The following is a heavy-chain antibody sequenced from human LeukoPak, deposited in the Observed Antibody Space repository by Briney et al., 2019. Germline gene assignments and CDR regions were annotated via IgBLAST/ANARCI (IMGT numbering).Heavy chain of an antibody. J-gene: IGHJ2*01. CDR2: INHSGST. V-gene: IGHV4-34*01. Sequence: SSETLSLTCAVYGGSFSGYYWSWIRQPPGKGLEWIGEINHSGSTNYNPSLKSRVTISVDTSKNQFSLKLSSVTAADTAVYYCARDTLPYYYDSSGYYRGKSTPYWYFDLWGRGTLVTVSS. CDR3: ARDTLPYYYDSSGYYRGKSTPYWYFDL. CDR1: GGSFSGYY. D-gene: IGHD3-22*01.